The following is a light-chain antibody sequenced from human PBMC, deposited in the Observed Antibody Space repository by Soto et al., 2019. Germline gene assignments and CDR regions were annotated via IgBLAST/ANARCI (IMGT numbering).Light chain of an antibody. CDR3: QQYNTWLKGT. V-gene: IGKV3-15*01. CDR2: GAS. CDR1: QSVSSN. J-gene: IGKJ1*01. Sequence: EIVMTQSPATLSVSPGERATLSCRASQSVSSNLAWYQQKPGQAPRLLIYGASTRAAGIPARFSGSASGTEFTLTISSVKSEDFAVYYCQQYNTWLKGTFGQGTKVEIK.